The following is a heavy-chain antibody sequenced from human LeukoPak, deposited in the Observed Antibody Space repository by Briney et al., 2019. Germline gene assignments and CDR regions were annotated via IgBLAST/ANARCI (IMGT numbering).Heavy chain of an antibody. V-gene: IGHV4-59*01. J-gene: IGHJ6*04. Sequence: KPSETLSLTCTVSGGSISSYYWSWIRQPPGKGLEWIGCIYYSGSTNYNPSLKSRVTISVDTSKNQFSLKLSSVTAADTAVYYCARGLTNYDILTGYYPNYYYGMDVWGKGTTVTVSS. CDR2: IYYSGST. CDR3: ARGLTNYDILTGYYPNYYYGMDV. D-gene: IGHD3-9*01. CDR1: GGSISSYY.